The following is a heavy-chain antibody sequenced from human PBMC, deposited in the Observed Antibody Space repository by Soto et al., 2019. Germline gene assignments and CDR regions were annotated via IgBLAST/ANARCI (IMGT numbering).Heavy chain of an antibody. CDR1: GFTFSSYA. V-gene: IGHV3-23*01. J-gene: IGHJ4*02. CDR2: ISGSGGST. Sequence: GGSLRLSCAASGFTFSSYAMSWVRQAPGKGLEWVSAISGSGGSTYYADAVKGRFTISRDNSKNTLYLQMNSLRAEDTAVYYCAHFLNPVGTYYYDSSGYENFDYWGQGTLVTVSS. D-gene: IGHD3-22*01. CDR3: AHFLNPVGTYYYDSSGYENFDY.